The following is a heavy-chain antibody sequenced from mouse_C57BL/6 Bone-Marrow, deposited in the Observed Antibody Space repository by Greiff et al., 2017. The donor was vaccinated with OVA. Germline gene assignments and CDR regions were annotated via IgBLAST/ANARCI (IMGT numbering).Heavy chain of an antibody. D-gene: IGHD2-4*01. CDR2: ISSGGDYI. Sequence: DVHLVESGEGLVKPGGSLKLSCAASGFTFSSYAMSWVRQTPEKRLEWVAYISSGGDYIYYADTVKGRFTISRDNARNTLYLQMSSLKSEDTAMYYCTMYDYYYYAMDYWGQGTSVTVSS. CDR3: TMYDYYYYAMDY. J-gene: IGHJ4*01. CDR1: GFTFSSYA. V-gene: IGHV5-9-1*02.